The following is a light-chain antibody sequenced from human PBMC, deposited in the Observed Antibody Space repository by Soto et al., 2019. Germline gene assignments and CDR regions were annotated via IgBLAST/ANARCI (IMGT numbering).Light chain of an antibody. CDR2: TDN. V-gene: IGLV1-44*01. CDR1: NSNVGSNT. Sequence: QSVLTQPPSLSGAPGQRVTISCSGSNSNVGSNTVNWYQHLPGAAPKLVIYTDNQRPSRVPDRFSGSKSGTSASLAISGLLSDDEGDYYCAAWDDGLHAMVFGGGTKLTVL. J-gene: IGLJ2*01. CDR3: AAWDDGLHAMV.